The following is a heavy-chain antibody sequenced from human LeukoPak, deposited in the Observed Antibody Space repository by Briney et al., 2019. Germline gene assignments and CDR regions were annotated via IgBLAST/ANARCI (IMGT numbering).Heavy chain of an antibody. D-gene: IGHD3-22*01. CDR2: IIPILGIA. CDR1: GGTFSSYA. CDR3: ARVSDRYYYDSSVYSDWYFDL. J-gene: IGHJ2*01. V-gene: IGHV1-69*04. Sequence: SVKVSCKASGGTFSSYAISWVRQAPGQGLEWMGRIIPILGIANYAQKFQGRVTITADKSTSTAYMELSSVRSEHTAVYYCARVSDRYYYDSSVYSDWYFDLWGRGTLVTVSS.